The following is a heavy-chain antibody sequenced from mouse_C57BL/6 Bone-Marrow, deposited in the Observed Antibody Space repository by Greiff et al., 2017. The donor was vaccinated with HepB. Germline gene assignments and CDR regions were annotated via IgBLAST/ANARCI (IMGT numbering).Heavy chain of an antibody. CDR3: ERCITTVGEDYFDY. J-gene: IGHJ2*01. CDR2: IYPRSGNT. Sequence: VQLQESGAELARPGASVKLSCKASGYTFTSYGISWVKQRTGQGLEWIGEIYPRSGNTYYNEKFKGKATLTADKSSSTAYMELRSLTSEDSAVYVCERCITTVGEDYFDYWGQGTTLTVSS. CDR1: GYTFTSYG. D-gene: IGHD1-1*01. V-gene: IGHV1-81*01.